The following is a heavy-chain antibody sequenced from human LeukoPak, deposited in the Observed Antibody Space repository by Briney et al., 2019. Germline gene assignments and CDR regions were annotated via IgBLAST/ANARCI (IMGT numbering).Heavy chain of an antibody. D-gene: IGHD3-10*01. Sequence: SETLSLTCTVSGGSISSSSYYWGWIRQPPGKGLEWIGSIYYSGSTYYNPSLKSRVTISVDTSKNQFSLKLSSVTAADTAVYYCARRGTYGSGKAFDYWGQGTLVTVSS. CDR1: GGSISSSSYY. V-gene: IGHV4-39*07. CDR2: IYYSGST. J-gene: IGHJ4*02. CDR3: ARRGTYGSGKAFDY.